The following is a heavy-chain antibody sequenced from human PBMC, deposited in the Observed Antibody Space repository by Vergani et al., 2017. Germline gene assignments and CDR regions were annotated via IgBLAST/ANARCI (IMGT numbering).Heavy chain of an antibody. Sequence: QVQLQESGPGLVKPSGTLSLTCAVSGGSISSSNWWSWVRQPPGKGLEWIGEIYHSGSTNYNPSLKRRVTISVDKSKNQFSLKLSSVTAADTAVYYCARESCSSTSCYYRSFDYWGQGTLVTVSS. V-gene: IGHV4-4*02. D-gene: IGHD2-2*01. CDR1: GGSISSSNW. CDR2: IYHSGST. J-gene: IGHJ4*02. CDR3: ARESCSSTSCYYRSFDY.